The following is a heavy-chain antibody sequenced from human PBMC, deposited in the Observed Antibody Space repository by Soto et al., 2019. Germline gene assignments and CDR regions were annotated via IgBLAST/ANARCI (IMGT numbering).Heavy chain of an antibody. D-gene: IGHD5-12*01. J-gene: IGHJ4*02. V-gene: IGHV1-69*12. CDR3: ATSRNSGYVDFHY. CDR2: IIPIFGTA. Sequence: QVQLVQSGAEVKKPGSPVKVSCKASGGTFSTYAISWVRQAPGQGLEWMGGIIPIFGTANYAQKFQDRVTITADESTSTAYMELSSLRSEETAVYYCATSRNSGYVDFHYWGQGTLVTVSS. CDR1: GGTFSTYA.